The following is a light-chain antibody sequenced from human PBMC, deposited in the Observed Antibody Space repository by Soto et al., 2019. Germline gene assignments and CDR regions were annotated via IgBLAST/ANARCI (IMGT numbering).Light chain of an antibody. CDR2: GAS. V-gene: IGKV3-20*01. J-gene: IGKJ2*01. Sequence: EIVLPQSPGTLSLSPGERATLSCRASHSVSSSYLAWYQQKPGQAPRLLIYGASSRATGIPDRFSGSGSGTDFTLTTSRLEPEDFAVYYCQQYGSSPNTFGQGTKLEIK. CDR1: HSVSSSY. CDR3: QQYGSSPNT.